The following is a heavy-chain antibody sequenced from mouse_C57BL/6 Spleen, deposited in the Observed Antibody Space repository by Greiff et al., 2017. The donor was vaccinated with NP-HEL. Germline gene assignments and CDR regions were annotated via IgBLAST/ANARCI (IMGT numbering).Heavy chain of an antibody. CDR1: GYTFTSYW. Sequence: QVQLQQPGAELVRPGSSVKLSCKASGYTFTSYWMDWVKQRPGQGLEWIGNIYPSDSETHYNQKFKDKATLTVDKSSSTAYMQLSSLTSEDSAVYYCARLGDYDRRYFDVWGTGTTVTVSS. V-gene: IGHV1-61*01. J-gene: IGHJ1*03. CDR3: ARLGDYDRRYFDV. CDR2: IYPSDSET. D-gene: IGHD2-4*01.